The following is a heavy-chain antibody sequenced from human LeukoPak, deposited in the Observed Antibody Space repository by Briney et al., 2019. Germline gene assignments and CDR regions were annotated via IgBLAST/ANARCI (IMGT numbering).Heavy chain of an antibody. CDR2: IYPDDSNT. CDR3: AREGWFGESSFAY. J-gene: IGHJ4*02. D-gene: IGHD3-10*01. V-gene: IGHV5-51*01. CDR1: GYSFTNYW. Sequence: GESLKISCKGSGYSFTNYWIGWVRQMPGKGLEWMGIIYPDDSNTRYGPSFQGQVTISADKSTNTAYLQWTNLKASDSAMYYCAREGWFGESSFAYWGQGTLVTVSS.